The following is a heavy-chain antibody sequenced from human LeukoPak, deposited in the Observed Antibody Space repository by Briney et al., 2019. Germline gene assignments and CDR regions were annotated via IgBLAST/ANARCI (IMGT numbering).Heavy chain of an antibody. CDR3: ARGRDGYNPGY. CDR2: IYYGGST. Sequence: SETLSLTCTVSGGSVSSTHYWGWIRQPPGKGLEWIGSIYYGGSTYYNASLRSRVTTSVDTSKNQFSLKLSSVTAADTAVYYCARGRDGYNPGYWGQGTLVTVSS. D-gene: IGHD5-24*01. J-gene: IGHJ4*02. CDR1: GGSVSSTHY. V-gene: IGHV4-39*07.